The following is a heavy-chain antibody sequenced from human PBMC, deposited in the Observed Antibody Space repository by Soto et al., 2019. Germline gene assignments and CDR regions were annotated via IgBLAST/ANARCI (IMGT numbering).Heavy chain of an antibody. D-gene: IGHD3-22*01. Sequence: VQSLRVPRSGAGDRCDGFGSTWVRQKPVQVLEWMGRIDPSDSQTYYSPSFRGHVTISVTKSITTVFLQWSSLRASDTAMYYCARQIYDSDTGPNFQYYLDSSGQGTPLTVPS. V-gene: IGHV5-10-1*01. CDR2: IDPSDSQT. CDR1: GDRCDGFG. J-gene: IGHJ4*02. CDR3: ARQIYDSDTGPNFQYYLDS.